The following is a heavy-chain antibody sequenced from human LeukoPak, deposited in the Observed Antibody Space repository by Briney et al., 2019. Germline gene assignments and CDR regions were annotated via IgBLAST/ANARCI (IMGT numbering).Heavy chain of an antibody. CDR3: ARSGGDYNFYYYYTDV. J-gene: IGHJ6*03. CDR2: LNWKGDNT. D-gene: IGHD4-17*01. Sequence: GGSLRLSCAASGFKFDDFGMGWVRQAPGKGLEWVSGLNWKGDNTGYADSVKGRFTISRGNDKNSLYLQMNSLRAEDTALYYCARSGGDYNFYYYYTDVWGKGTTVTVSS. CDR1: GFKFDDFG. V-gene: IGHV3-20*04.